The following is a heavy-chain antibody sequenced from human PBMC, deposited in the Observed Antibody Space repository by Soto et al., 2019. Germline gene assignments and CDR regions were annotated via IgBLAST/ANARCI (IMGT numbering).Heavy chain of an antibody. Sequence: QVQLQESGPGLVKPSETLSLTCTVSGGSISSYYWSWIRQPPGKGLEWIGYIYYSGSTNYNPSLTIRVTISVDTSKIQFSLKLSSGTAADTAVYYCAREGVSSSWYYYYGMDVWGQGTTVTVSS. V-gene: IGHV4-59*01. CDR3: AREGVSSSWYYYYGMDV. CDR1: GGSISSYY. J-gene: IGHJ6*02. D-gene: IGHD6-13*01. CDR2: IYYSGST.